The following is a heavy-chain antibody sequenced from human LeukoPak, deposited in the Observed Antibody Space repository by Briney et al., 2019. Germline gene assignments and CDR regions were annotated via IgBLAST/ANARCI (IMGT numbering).Heavy chain of an antibody. J-gene: IGHJ3*02. V-gene: IGHV4-59*01. CDR3: AREALVGATTDAFDI. CDR1: GGSISSYY. CDR2: IYYSGST. Sequence: PSETLSLTCTVSGGSISSYYWSWIRQPPGKGLEWIGYIYYSGSTNYNPSLKSRVTISVDTSKNQFSLKLSSVTAADTAVYYCAREALVGATTDAFDIWGQGTMVTVSS. D-gene: IGHD1-26*01.